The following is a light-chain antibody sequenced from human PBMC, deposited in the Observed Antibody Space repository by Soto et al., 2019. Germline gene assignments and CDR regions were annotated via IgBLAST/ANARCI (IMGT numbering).Light chain of an antibody. CDR2: GVT. J-gene: IGLJ1*01. CDR1: SSDVGTYDY. V-gene: IGLV2-8*01. CDR3: SLYAGRSMYV. Sequence: QSALTQPPSASGSPGQSVTFSCTGTSSDVGTYDYVSWYQQYPGKAPKLLIYGVTRRPSGVPDSFSGSKSGNTAALTVSGLQAEDEAYYYCSLYAGRSMYVFGTGTKVTVL.